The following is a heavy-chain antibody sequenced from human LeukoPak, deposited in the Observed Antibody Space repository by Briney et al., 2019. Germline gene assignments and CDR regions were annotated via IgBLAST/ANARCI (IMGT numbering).Heavy chain of an antibody. CDR2: IKSKSDGGTT. CDR1: GFTFSDAW. V-gene: IGHV3-15*01. Sequence: GGSLRLSCAASGFTFSDAWMSWVRHSPEKGLEWVGRIKSKSDGGTTDYAAPVQGRFTISRDDSKNTLYLQMNSLKTEDTAVYYCSTTYYYDSSEGYWGQGTLVTVSS. J-gene: IGHJ4*02. D-gene: IGHD3-22*01. CDR3: STTYYYDSSEGY.